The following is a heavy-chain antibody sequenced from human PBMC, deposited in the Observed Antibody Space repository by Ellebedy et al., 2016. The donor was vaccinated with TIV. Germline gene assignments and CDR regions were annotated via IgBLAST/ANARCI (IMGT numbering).Heavy chain of an antibody. CDR3: ARGEMATITVFDY. V-gene: IGHV3-21*01. J-gene: IGHJ4*02. CDR2: ISSSSSFI. D-gene: IGHD5-24*01. Sequence: GESLKISCAASGFTFSSYTLNWVRQAPGKGLEWVSSISSSSSFIHYADSVKGRFTISRDNAQNSLYLQMNSLRAEDTAVYYCARGEMATITVFDYWGQGTLVTVSS. CDR1: GFTFSSYT.